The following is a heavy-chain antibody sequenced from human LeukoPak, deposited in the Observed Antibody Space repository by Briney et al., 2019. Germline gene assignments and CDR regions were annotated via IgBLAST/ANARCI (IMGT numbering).Heavy chain of an antibody. J-gene: IGHJ3*02. D-gene: IGHD3-10*01. V-gene: IGHV4-59*01. CDR2: IDDSGNT. CDR1: GGSIGRYY. Sequence: SETLSLTCTVSGGSIGRYYWSWIRRPPGKGLEWIGYIDDSGNTNYNPSLKSQVTISVDKSKNQFSLKLSFVTAADTAMYYCARSDYHNSGSHTVFDAFDIWGQGTRVTVSS. CDR3: ARSDYHNSGSHTVFDAFDI.